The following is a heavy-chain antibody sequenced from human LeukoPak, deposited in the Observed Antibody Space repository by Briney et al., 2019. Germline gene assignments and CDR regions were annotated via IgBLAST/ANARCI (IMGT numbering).Heavy chain of an antibody. CDR2: ISWNSGSI. Sequence: PGGSLRLSCAASGFTFDDYAMHWVRQAPGKGLEWVSGISWNSGSIGYADSVKGRFTISRDNSKNTLYLQMNSLRPEDTAVYFCATWRVPGYFDYWGQGTLLTVSS. D-gene: IGHD3-10*01. J-gene: IGHJ4*02. CDR3: ATWRVPGYFDY. CDR1: GFTFDDYA. V-gene: IGHV3-9*01.